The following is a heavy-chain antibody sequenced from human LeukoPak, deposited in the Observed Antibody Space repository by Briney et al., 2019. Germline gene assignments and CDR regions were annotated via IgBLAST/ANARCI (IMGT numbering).Heavy chain of an antibody. D-gene: IGHD6-19*01. CDR3: ARAGIAVAGRVDY. Sequence: SETLPLTCTVSGGSISSGDYYWSWIRQPPGKGLEWIGEINHSGSTNYNPSLKSRVTISVDTSKNQFSLKLSSVTAADTAVYYCARAGIAVAGRVDYWGQGTLVTVSS. V-gene: IGHV4-39*07. CDR1: GGSISSGDYY. CDR2: INHSGST. J-gene: IGHJ4*02.